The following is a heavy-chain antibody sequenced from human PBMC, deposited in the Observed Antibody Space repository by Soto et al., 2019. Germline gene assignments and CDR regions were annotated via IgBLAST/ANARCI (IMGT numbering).Heavy chain of an antibody. J-gene: IGHJ4*02. V-gene: IGHV3-23*01. CDR1: GFTFSNYA. D-gene: IGHD6-19*01. CDR3: AKGYSSGWGP. CDR2: IRGSDGST. Sequence: EVQLLESGGGLVQPGGSLSLSCAASGFTFSNYAMSWVRQAPGKGLEWVSVIRGSDGSTYYADSVKGRFTISRDNSKSTLALQMNSLRAEDTAVYYGAKGYSSGWGPWGQGTLVTVSS.